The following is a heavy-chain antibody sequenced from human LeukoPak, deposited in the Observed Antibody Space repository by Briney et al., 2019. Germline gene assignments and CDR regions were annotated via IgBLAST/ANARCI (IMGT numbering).Heavy chain of an antibody. CDR1: GFPFGDYA. Sequence: GGSLRPSCTTSGFPFGDYAMSWVRQAPGKGLEWVAFIRSKDFGGTTNYAASVKGRFTISRDDSKSIAYLQMNSLKTEDTAVYYCSRETIQVWSRYYYYYMAVWGEGTTVTVSS. J-gene: IGHJ6*03. CDR2: IRSKDFGGTT. CDR3: SRETIQVWSRYYYYYMAV. D-gene: IGHD5-18*01. V-gene: IGHV3-49*04.